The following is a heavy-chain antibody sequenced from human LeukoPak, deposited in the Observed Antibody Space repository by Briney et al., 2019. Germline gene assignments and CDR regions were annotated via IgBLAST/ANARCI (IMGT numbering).Heavy chain of an antibody. V-gene: IGHV4-38-2*02. D-gene: IGHD3-10*01. CDR3: ATLTMVRGVMFDY. CDR2: IYHSGST. CDR1: GYSISSGYY. J-gene: IGHJ4*02. Sequence: PSETLSLTCTVSGYSISSGYYWGWIRQPPGKGLEWIGSIYHSGSTYYNPSLKSRVTISVDTTKNHFSLKLSSVTAADTAVYYCATLTMVRGVMFDYWGQGTLVTVSS.